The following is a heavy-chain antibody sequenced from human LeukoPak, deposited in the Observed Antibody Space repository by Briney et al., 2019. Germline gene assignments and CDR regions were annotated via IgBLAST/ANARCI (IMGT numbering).Heavy chain of an antibody. V-gene: IGHV1-18*01. D-gene: IGHD3-10*01. CDR1: GYTFISYH. J-gene: IGHJ4*02. CDR2: ISAYNGNT. Sequence: ASVKVSCKASGYTFISYHISWVRQAPGQGLEWMGWISAYNGNTNYAQKIQGRVTMTTDTSTSTAYMELRSLRSGDTAVYYCARRYGSGSYDYWGQGTLVTVSS. CDR3: ARRYGSGSYDY.